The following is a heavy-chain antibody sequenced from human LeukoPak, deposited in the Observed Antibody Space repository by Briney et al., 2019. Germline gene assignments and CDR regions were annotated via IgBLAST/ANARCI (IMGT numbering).Heavy chain of an antibody. D-gene: IGHD4-17*01. CDR2: IGTGGET. Sequence: GGSLRLSCAASGFTFSSYAMSWVRQAPGQGLEWVSVIGTGGETHYADSVRGRFTIPRNNFKNTLYLQMNSLRAEDTAVYYCAKRVTVTTKYFDSWGQGALVTVFS. V-gene: IGHV3-23*01. J-gene: IGHJ4*02. CDR1: GFTFSSYA. CDR3: AKRVTVTTKYFDS.